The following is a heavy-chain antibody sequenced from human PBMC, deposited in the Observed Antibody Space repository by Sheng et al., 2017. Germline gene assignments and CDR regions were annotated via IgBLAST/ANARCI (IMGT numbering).Heavy chain of an antibody. CDR2: IAYDGSNK. V-gene: IGHV3-30*18. D-gene: IGHD2-2*01. Sequence: QVQLVESGGGVVQPGRSLRLSCAASGFTFSSYGMHWVRQAPGKGLEWVAVIAYDGSNKYYADSVKGRFTISRDNSKNTLYLQMNSLRAEDTAVYYCAKASVVVIAAAITLDHWGQGTLVTVSS. CDR3: AKASVVVIAAAITLDH. CDR1: GFTFSSYG. J-gene: IGHJ4*02.